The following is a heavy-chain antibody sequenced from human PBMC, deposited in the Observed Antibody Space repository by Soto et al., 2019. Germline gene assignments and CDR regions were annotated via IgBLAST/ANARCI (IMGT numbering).Heavy chain of an antibody. J-gene: IGHJ4*02. V-gene: IGHV3-48*02. D-gene: IGHD6-13*01. CDR2: ISSSSSTI. CDR1: GFTFSSYS. CDR3: ARDQTSSSWYHFFDY. Sequence: GGSLRLSCAASGFTFSSYSMNWVRQAPGKGLEWVSYISSSSSTIYYADSVKGRFTISRDNAKNSLYLQMNSLRDEDTAVYYCARDQTSSSWYHFFDYWGQGTLVTVSS.